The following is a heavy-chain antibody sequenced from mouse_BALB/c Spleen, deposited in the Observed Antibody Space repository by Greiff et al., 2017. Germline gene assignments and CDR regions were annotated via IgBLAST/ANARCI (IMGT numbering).Heavy chain of an antibody. J-gene: IGHJ4*01. CDR1: GFTFSSYA. D-gene: IGHD1-1*01. CDR2: ISSGGSYT. Sequence: EVKLMESGGGLVKPGGSLKLSCAASGFTFSSYAMSWVRQSPEKRLEWVAEISSGGSYTYYPDTVTGRFTISRDNAKNTLYLEMSSLRSEDTAMYYCARDHYGSSYAMDDWGQGTSVTVAA. V-gene: IGHV5-9-4*01. CDR3: ARDHYGSSYAMDD.